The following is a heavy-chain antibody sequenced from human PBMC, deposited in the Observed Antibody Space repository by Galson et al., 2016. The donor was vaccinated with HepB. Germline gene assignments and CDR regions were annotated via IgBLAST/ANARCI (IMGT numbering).Heavy chain of an antibody. V-gene: IGHV3-23*01. J-gene: IGHJ5*01. CDR2: VSGSGGST. CDR1: GFTFTSYA. Sequence: LSCAASGFTFTSYAMSWVRQAPGKGLEWLSSVSGSGGSTCYADSVRGRFIISRDSSENTLYLQMNTLRGDDTALYYCAKAGYNSHERNNWFDSWGQGTLVTVSS. CDR3: AKAGYNSHERNNWFDS. D-gene: IGHD1-20*01.